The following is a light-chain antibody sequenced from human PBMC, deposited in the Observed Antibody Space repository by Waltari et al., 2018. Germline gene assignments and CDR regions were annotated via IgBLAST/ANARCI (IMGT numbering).Light chain of an antibody. CDR1: PGISSW. CDR3: LQYNTYWT. CDR2: KAF. Sequence: DIQMTQSPSTLSASVGDRVTITCRASPGISSWLAWYQQKPGKAPKLLIYKAFTLESGVPSRFSGSGSGTEFTLTISSLQPDDFATYYCLQYNTYWTFGQGTRVEIK. J-gene: IGKJ1*01. V-gene: IGKV1-5*03.